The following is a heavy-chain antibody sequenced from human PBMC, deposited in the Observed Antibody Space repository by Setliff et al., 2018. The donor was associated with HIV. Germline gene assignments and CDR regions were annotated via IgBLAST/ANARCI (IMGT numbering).Heavy chain of an antibody. V-gene: IGHV4-4*02. CDR3: ARGLKVDTANFDP. D-gene: IGHD5-18*01. J-gene: IGHJ5*02. CDR1: GDSIKSSNW. CDR2: IYHSGST. Sequence: PSETLSLTCAVSGDSIKSSNWWSWVRQPPGKGLEWIGEIYHSGSTNYNPSLKSRVTISVDKSKNQFSLNLTSVTAADTAVYYCARGLKVDTANFDPWGQGTLVTVPQ.